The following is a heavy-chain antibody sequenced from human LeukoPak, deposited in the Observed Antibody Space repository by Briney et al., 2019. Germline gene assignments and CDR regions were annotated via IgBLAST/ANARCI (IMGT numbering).Heavy chain of an antibody. Sequence: PGGSLRLSCAASGFTFSSYWMSWVRQAPGKGLEWVANIKQDGSEKYYVDSVKGRFTIYRDNAKSSLYLQMNSLRAEDTAVYYCAREAYYYGSGSSRLFDYWGQGTLVTVSS. CDR2: IKQDGSEK. J-gene: IGHJ4*02. D-gene: IGHD3-10*01. CDR1: GFTFSSYW. V-gene: IGHV3-7*01. CDR3: AREAYYYGSGSSRLFDY.